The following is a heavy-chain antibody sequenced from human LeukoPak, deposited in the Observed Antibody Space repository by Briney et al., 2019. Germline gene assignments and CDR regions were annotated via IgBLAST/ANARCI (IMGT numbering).Heavy chain of an antibody. CDR1: GGSFSGYY. D-gene: IGHD3-3*01. Sequence: PSETLSLTCAVYGGSFSGYYWSWIRQPPGKGLEWIGEINHSGSTNYNPSLKSRVTISVDTSKNRFSLKLSSVTAADTAVYYCARGASSRVRFLEWLLYFDYWGQGTLVTVSS. J-gene: IGHJ4*02. V-gene: IGHV4-34*01. CDR2: INHSGST. CDR3: ARGASSRVRFLEWLLYFDY.